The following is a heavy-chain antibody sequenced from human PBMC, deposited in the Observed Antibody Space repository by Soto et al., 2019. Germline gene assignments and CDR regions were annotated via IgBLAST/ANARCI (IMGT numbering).Heavy chain of an antibody. CDR3: ARVRVLRFSPTYYYYGMDV. J-gene: IGHJ6*02. Sequence: ASVKVSCKASGYTFTSYGISWVRQAPGQGLEWMGWISAYNGNTNYAQKLQGRVTMTTDTSTSTAYMELRSLRSDDTAVYYCARVRVLRFSPTYYYYGMDVWGQGTRVTLSS. D-gene: IGHD3-3*01. V-gene: IGHV1-18*01. CDR1: GYTFTSYG. CDR2: ISAYNGNT.